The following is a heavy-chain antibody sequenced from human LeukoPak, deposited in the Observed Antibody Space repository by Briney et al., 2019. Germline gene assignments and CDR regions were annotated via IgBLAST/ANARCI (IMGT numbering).Heavy chain of an antibody. V-gene: IGHV4-34*01. CDR2: IYYSGST. CDR3: ARYYDILTGSFDY. D-gene: IGHD3-9*01. CDR1: GGSFSGYY. J-gene: IGHJ4*02. Sequence: SETLSLTCAVYGGSFSGYYWSWIRQPPGKGLEWIGYIYYSGSTYYNPSHKSRVTISVDTSKNQFSLKLSSVTAADTAVYYCARYYDILTGSFDYWGQGTLVTVSS.